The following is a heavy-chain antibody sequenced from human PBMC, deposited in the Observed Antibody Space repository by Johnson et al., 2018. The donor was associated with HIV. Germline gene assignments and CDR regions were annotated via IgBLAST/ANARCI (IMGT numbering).Heavy chain of an antibody. J-gene: IGHJ3*02. D-gene: IGHD2/OR15-2a*01. CDR1: GFTVSSNY. CDR3: TTDGVGDNIVSAFDM. Sequence: EVQLVESGGGLVQPGGSLRLSCAASGFTVSSNYMSWVRRAPGKGLEWVGRIKSKTDGGTTDYAAPAKGRFTISRDDSKNMLYLQMNSLKTDDTGVYYCTTDGVGDNIVSAFDMWGQGTMVTVSS. CDR2: IKSKTDGGTT. V-gene: IGHV3-15*01.